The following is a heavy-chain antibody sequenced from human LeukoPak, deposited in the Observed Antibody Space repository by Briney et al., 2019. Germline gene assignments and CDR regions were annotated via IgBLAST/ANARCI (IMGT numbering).Heavy chain of an antibody. J-gene: IGHJ2*01. D-gene: IGHD6-13*01. CDR3: ARPKAYSSSWFKVYWYFDL. CDR2: INHSGST. Sequence: SETLSLTCAVYGGSFSGYYWSWIRQPPGKGLEWIGEINHSGSTNYNPSLKSRVTISVDTSKNQFSLKLSSVTAADTAVYYCARPKAYSSSWFKVYWYFDLWGRGTLVTVSS. CDR1: GGSFSGYY. V-gene: IGHV4-34*01.